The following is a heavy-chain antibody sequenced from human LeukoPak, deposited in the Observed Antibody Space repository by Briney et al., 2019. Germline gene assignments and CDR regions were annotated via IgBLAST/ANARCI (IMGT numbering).Heavy chain of an antibody. Sequence: GGSLRLSCAASGFTFSSYAMHWVRQAPGKGLEWVAVISYDGSNKYYADSVKARFTISRDNSKNTLYLQMNSLSADDTAVYYCARDKLRGSAGNYYYMDVWGKGTTVIVSS. CDR2: ISYDGSNK. D-gene: IGHD1-26*01. CDR1: GFTFSSYA. J-gene: IGHJ6*03. CDR3: ARDKLRGSAGNYYYMDV. V-gene: IGHV3-30*04.